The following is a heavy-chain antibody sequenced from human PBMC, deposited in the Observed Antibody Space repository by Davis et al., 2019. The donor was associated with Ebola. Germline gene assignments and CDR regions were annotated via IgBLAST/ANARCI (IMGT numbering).Heavy chain of an antibody. V-gene: IGHV3-21*01. Sequence: PGGPLRLSCAASGFTFSSYSMNWVRQAPGKGLEWVSSISSSSSYIYYADSVKGRFTISRDNAKNSLYLQMNSLRAEDTAVYYCARDAVSDIVVVVAATPYYYYYGMDVWGQGTTVTVSS. J-gene: IGHJ6*02. CDR2: ISSSSSYI. CDR1: GFTFSSYS. D-gene: IGHD2-15*01. CDR3: ARDAVSDIVVVVAATPYYYYYGMDV.